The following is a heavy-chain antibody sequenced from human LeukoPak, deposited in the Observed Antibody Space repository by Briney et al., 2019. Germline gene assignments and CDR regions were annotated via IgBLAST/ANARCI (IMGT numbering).Heavy chain of an antibody. V-gene: IGHV3-23*01. Sequence: GGSLRLSCAASGFTFSSFAMSWVLQAPGKGLEWVSAISDSGGSTYYADSVKGRFTISRDSSKNTLYLQMNSLRAEDTAVYYCAKMASYYDSSGYDDAFDIWGQGTMVTVSS. CDR1: GFTFSSFA. CDR2: ISDSGGST. D-gene: IGHD3-22*01. J-gene: IGHJ3*02. CDR3: AKMASYYDSSGYDDAFDI.